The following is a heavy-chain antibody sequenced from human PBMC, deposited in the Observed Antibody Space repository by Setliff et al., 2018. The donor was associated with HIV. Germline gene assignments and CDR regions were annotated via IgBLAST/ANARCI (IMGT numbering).Heavy chain of an antibody. V-gene: IGHV1-18*01. J-gene: IGHJ4*02. Sequence: ASVKVSCKTSGYIFNNYGINWVRQAPGQGLEWMGWISGYNGNTDYAQKFQGRVSMTTDTSTSTVYMELSSLQSDDTAVYYCARIGGTTGYSSDYWGQGTLVTVSS. CDR3: ARIGGTTGYSSDY. D-gene: IGHD1-7*01. CDR2: ISGYNGNT. CDR1: GYIFNNYG.